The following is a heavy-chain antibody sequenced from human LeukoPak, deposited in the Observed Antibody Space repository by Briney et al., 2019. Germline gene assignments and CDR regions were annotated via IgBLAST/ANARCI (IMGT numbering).Heavy chain of an antibody. J-gene: IGHJ4*02. D-gene: IGHD2-15*01. CDR1: GGTISSYA. Sequence: GASVKVSCKASGGTISSYAICWVRQAPGQGLEWMGWISAYNGNTNYAQKLQGRVTMTTDTSTSTAYMELRSLKSDDTAVYYCARDRMGLCPDVDDYWEQGTLVTVSS. CDR2: ISAYNGNT. CDR3: ARDRMGLCPDVDDY. V-gene: IGHV1-18*01.